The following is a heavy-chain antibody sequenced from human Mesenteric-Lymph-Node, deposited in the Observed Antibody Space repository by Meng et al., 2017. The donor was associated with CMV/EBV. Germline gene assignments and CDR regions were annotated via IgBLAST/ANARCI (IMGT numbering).Heavy chain of an antibody. D-gene: IGHD5-24*01. Sequence: SETLSLTCAVYGGSFSGFYWSWIRQPPGKGLEWIGEINHSGSTNYNPSLKSRVTISVDTSKNQFSLKLSSVTAADTAVYYCARGLRRWLQLDAFDIWGQGTMVTVSS. V-gene: IGHV4-34*01. CDR3: ARGLRRWLQLDAFDI. CDR2: INHSGST. J-gene: IGHJ3*02. CDR1: GGSFSGFY.